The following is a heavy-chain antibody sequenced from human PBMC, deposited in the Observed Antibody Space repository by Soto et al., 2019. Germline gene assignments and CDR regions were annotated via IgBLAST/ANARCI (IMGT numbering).Heavy chain of an antibody. D-gene: IGHD3-22*01. Sequence: QVQLVESGGGVVQPGRSLRLSCAASGFSFRDYGMHWVRQAPGKGLEWVTFISFDEAIDKFYSAPVRGRFSISRDNSKNTLSLQMNSLRSEDTAVYYCAKGTYGGSAPYDYGMDVWGQGTTVTVSS. CDR1: GFSFRDYG. V-gene: IGHV3-30*18. CDR2: ISFDEAIDK. J-gene: IGHJ6*02. CDR3: AKGTYGGSAPYDYGMDV.